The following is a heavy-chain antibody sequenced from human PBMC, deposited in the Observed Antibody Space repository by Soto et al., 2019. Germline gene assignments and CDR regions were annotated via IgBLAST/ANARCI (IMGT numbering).Heavy chain of an antibody. Sequence: GASLKISCKGSGYTFSNYWITWVRQMPGKGLEWLGRIHPSDSHTNYSPSFHGHVTISVDTSINTASLQWNSLKASDTAIYYCARLGAISPLDFWGRGTLVTVSS. D-gene: IGHD2-2*02. V-gene: IGHV5-10-1*01. CDR2: IHPSDSHT. J-gene: IGHJ4*02. CDR1: GYTFSNYW. CDR3: ARLGAISPLDF.